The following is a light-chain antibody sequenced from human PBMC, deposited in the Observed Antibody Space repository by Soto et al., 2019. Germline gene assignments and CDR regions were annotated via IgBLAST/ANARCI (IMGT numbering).Light chain of an antibody. CDR2: YDS. J-gene: IGLJ2*01. CDR3: QVWDSSSDHVV. CDR1: DIGSKS. V-gene: IGLV3-21*04. Sequence: SYELTQPPSVSVAPGQTARITWGGNDIGSKSVHWYQQKPGQAPVLVIYYDSDRPSGIPERFSGSSSGNTATLTISRVEAGDEADYYCQVWDSSSDHVVFGGGTKLTVL.